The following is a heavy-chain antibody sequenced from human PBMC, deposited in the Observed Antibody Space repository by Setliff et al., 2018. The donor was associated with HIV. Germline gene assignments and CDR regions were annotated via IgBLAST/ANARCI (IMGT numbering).Heavy chain of an antibody. CDR3: ARVPYRSAWFSGGHDAFDV. J-gene: IGHJ3*01. CDR2: ISGYNGNT. D-gene: IGHD6-19*01. CDR1: GYTFNRYG. Sequence: ASVKVSCKASGYTFNRYGISWVRQAPGQGLEWMGWISGYNGNTKYVQNLQGRVTMSTDTSTSTVYMELRSLRYDDTAVYYCARVPYRSAWFSGGHDAFDVWGRGTMVTVSS. V-gene: IGHV1-18*01.